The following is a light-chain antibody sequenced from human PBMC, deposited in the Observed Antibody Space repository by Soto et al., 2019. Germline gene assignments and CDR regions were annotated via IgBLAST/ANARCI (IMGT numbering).Light chain of an antibody. Sequence: QSVLTQPASVSGSPGQSITISCTGSNNDVGSRNLVSLYQQHPGIAPKLIIYDGSRRPSGISHRSSGSRSGNTASLTISGLRAEDEADYYCCSYANSGSFVFGTGTKVTVL. J-gene: IGLJ1*01. V-gene: IGLV2-23*01. CDR1: NNDVGSRNL. CDR3: CSYANSGSFV. CDR2: DGS.